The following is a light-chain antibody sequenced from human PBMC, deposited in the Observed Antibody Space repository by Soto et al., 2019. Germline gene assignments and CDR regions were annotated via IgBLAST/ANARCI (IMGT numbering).Light chain of an antibody. CDR3: CSYAGSSTWV. V-gene: IGLV2-23*01. J-gene: IGLJ3*02. CDR2: EGS. CDR1: SSDVGSYNL. Sequence: QSALTQPASVSGSPGQSITISCTGTSSDVGSYNLVSWYQQHPGKAPKLMIYEGSKRPSGVSNRFSGSKSGNTASLIISGLQAEDEADYCCCSYAGSSTWVFGGGTKVTVL.